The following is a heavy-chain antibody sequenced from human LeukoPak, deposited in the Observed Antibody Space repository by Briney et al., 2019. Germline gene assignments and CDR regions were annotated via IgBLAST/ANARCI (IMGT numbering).Heavy chain of an antibody. CDR2: ISYDGSNK. J-gene: IGHJ4*02. CDR1: GFTFSSYA. Sequence: GRSLRLSCAASGFTFSSYAMHWVRQAPGKGLEWVAVISYDGSNKYYADSVKGRFTISRDNSRNTLYLQMNSLRAEDTAVYYCARDLYYYDSSGYFIDYWGQGTLVTVSS. V-gene: IGHV3-30-3*01. CDR3: ARDLYYYDSSGYFIDY. D-gene: IGHD3-22*01.